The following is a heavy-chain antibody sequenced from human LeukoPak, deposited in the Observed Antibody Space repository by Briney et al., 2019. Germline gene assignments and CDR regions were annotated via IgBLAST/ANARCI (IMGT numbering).Heavy chain of an antibody. CDR3: ARDNRYGNSWPLDY. CDR1: GFTFRSYT. Sequence: GGSLRLSCAASGFTFRSYTMNWVRQAPGRGLEWVSYISGSSTHIFYAESVKGRFTISRDNAKNSLYPQMNSLRDEDTAVYYCARDNRYGNSWPLDYWGQGTLVTVSS. J-gene: IGHJ4*02. V-gene: IGHV3-48*02. CDR2: ISGSSTHI. D-gene: IGHD6-13*01.